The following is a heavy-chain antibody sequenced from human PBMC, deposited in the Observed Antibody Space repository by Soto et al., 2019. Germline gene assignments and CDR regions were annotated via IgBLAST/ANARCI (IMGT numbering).Heavy chain of an antibody. J-gene: IGHJ4*02. D-gene: IGHD3-22*01. Sequence: ASVKVSCKASGYTFNSYGISWVRQAPGQGLEWMGWISVYSGNTNYAQKFQVRVTMTTDAYISTAYMELSSLRSEDTAVYYCASAVHYYYDSSGYYYGVCYFDYWGQGTLVTVSS. CDR3: ASAVHYYYDSSGYYYGVCYFDY. V-gene: IGHV1-18*01. CDR2: ISVYSGNT. CDR1: GYTFNSYG.